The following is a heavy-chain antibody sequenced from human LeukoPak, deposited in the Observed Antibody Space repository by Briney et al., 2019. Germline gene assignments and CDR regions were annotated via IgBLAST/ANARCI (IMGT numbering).Heavy chain of an antibody. CDR3: ARAPQHYYGSGSYYRVGLDY. D-gene: IGHD3-10*01. V-gene: IGHV1-18*01. J-gene: IGHJ4*02. Sequence: GASVKVSCKGSGYTFTSYGISWVRQAPGQGLEWMGWISAYNGNTNNAQKLQGRVTMTTDTSTSTAYMELRSMRSDDTAVYYCARAPQHYYGSGSYYRVGLDYWGQGTLVTVSS. CDR2: ISAYNGNT. CDR1: GYTFTSYG.